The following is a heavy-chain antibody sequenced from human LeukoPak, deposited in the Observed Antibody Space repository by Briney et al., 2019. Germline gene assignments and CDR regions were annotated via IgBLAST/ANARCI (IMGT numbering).Heavy chain of an antibody. CDR3: AKGSSGYFFDL. V-gene: IGHV3-23*01. J-gene: IGHJ4*02. Sequence: GGSLRLSCAASGFIFNNYGLVWVRQAPRKGLEWVSAISNDGGGTTYADFVKGRFSVSRDNSKNTLFLQMNSLRAEDTALYYCAKGSSGYFFDLWGQGTLVTVSS. CDR1: GFIFNNYG. CDR2: ISNDGGGT. D-gene: IGHD3-22*01.